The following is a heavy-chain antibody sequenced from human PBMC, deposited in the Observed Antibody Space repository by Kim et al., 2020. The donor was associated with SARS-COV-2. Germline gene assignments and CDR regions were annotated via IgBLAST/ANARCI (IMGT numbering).Heavy chain of an antibody. D-gene: IGHD3-10*01. Sequence: ASVKVSCKVSGYTLTELSMHWVRQAPGKGLEWMGGFDPEDGETIYAQKFQGRVTMTEDTSTDTAYMELSSLRTGDTAVYYCATGRPGTGRFDYWGQGTLVTVSS. CDR2: FDPEDGET. CDR3: ATGRPGTGRFDY. V-gene: IGHV1-24*01. CDR1: GYTLTELS. J-gene: IGHJ4*02.